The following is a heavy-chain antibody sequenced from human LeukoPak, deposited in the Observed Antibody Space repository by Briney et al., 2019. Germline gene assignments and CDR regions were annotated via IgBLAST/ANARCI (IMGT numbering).Heavy chain of an antibody. CDR2: MSSDGSKK. V-gene: IGHV3-30-3*02. Sequence: SGGSLRLSCAASGFTFSSYAMHWVRQTPGKGLEWVAVMSSDGSKKYYADSVKGRFTISRDNFKNTLYLQMNSLRAEDTAVYYCAKKFRGTTVISGDYFDYWGQGTLVTVSS. J-gene: IGHJ4*02. CDR3: AKKFRGTTVISGDYFDY. D-gene: IGHD4-17*01. CDR1: GFTFSSYA.